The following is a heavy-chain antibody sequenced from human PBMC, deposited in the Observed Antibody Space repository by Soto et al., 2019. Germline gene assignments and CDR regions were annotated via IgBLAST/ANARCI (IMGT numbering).Heavy chain of an antibody. D-gene: IGHD3-10*01. Sequence: SETLSLTCTVSGGSISSYYWSWIRQPPGKGLEWIGYIYYSGSTNYNPSLKSRVTISVDTSKNQFSLKLSSVTAADTAVYYCARVSGSYHNGGYAFDIWGQGTMVTVSS. CDR2: IYYSGST. J-gene: IGHJ3*02. CDR1: GGSISSYY. CDR3: ARVSGSYHNGGYAFDI. V-gene: IGHV4-59*01.